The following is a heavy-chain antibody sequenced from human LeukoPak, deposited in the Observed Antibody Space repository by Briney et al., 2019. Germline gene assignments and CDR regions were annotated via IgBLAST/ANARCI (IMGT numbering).Heavy chain of an antibody. CDR2: IIPILGIA. Sequence: SVKVSCKASGGTFSSYAISWMRQAPGQGLEWMGRIIPILGIANYAQKFQGRVTITADKSTSTAYMELSSLKASDTAMYYCARYGYSSGWYQTREYYYGMDVWGQGTTVTVSS. CDR3: ARYGYSSGWYQTREYYYGMDV. V-gene: IGHV1-69*04. D-gene: IGHD6-19*01. CDR1: GGTFSSYA. J-gene: IGHJ6*02.